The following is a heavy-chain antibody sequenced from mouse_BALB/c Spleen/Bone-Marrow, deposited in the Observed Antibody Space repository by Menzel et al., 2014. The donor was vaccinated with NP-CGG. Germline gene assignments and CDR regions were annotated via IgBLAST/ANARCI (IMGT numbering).Heavy chain of an antibody. Sequence: EVKLVESGGGLVKPGGSLKLTCAASGFTFSSYDMSWVRQSPEKRLEWVAEISSGGSYTYYPENVTGRFTISRDNAKNTLYLEMSSLRAEDTAMYYCARAEWKLLRLLFAYWGQGTLVTVSA. V-gene: IGHV5-9-4*01. CDR3: ARAEWKLLRLLFAY. J-gene: IGHJ3*01. CDR2: ISSGGSYT. D-gene: IGHD1-2*01. CDR1: GFTFSSYD.